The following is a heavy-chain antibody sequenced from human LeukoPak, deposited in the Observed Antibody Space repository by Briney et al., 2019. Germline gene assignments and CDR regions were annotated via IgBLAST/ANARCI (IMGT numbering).Heavy chain of an antibody. V-gene: IGHV3-23*01. CDR1: GFTFSSYA. CDR2: ISGSGGST. J-gene: IGHJ4*02. Sequence: QTGGSLRLSCAASGFTFSSYAMSWVRQAPGKGLEWVSAISGSGGSTYYADSVKGRFTISRDNSKNTLYLQMNSLRAEDTAVYYCAKIAVAGPAAIINYFDYWGQGTLVTVSS. CDR3: AKIAVAGPAAIINYFDY. D-gene: IGHD6-19*01.